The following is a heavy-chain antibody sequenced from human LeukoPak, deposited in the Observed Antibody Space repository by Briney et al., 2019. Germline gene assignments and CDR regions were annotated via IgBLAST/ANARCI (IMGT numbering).Heavy chain of an antibody. CDR2: IKQDGSEK. CDR3: ARELAAYSSGNDY. J-gene: IGHJ4*02. D-gene: IGHD6-19*01. V-gene: IGHV3-7*01. Sequence: GGSLRLSCAASGFTFSSYWMRWVRQAPGKGLEWVANIKQDGSEKYYVDSVKGRFTISRDNAKNSLYLQMNSLRAEDTAVYYCARELAAYSSGNDYWGQGTLVTVSS. CDR1: GFTFSSYW.